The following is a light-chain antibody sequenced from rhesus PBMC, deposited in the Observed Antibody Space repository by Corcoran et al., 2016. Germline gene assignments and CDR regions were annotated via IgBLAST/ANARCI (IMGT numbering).Light chain of an antibody. J-gene: IGKJ4*01. CDR2: AAS. CDR3: QQGYSTPLP. Sequence: DIQMSKSPSSLSASVGDKVTITCRASQGISNALAWYQEKPGKAPQLLIYAASSMESGVPSRFSGSRFGTVFTLTISSLQPEDFATSYCQQGYSTPLPFGGGTKVELK. CDR1: QGISNA. V-gene: IGKV1-33*02.